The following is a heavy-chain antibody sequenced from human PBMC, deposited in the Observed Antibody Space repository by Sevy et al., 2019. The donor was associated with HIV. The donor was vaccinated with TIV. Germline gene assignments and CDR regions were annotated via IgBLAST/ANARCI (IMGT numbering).Heavy chain of an antibody. CDR3: ARDLVVYAMETGFDY. V-gene: IGHV3-30-3*01. Sequence: GGSLRLSCAASGFTFSSYAMHWVRQAPGKGLEWVAVISYDGSNKYYADSVKGRFTISRDNSKNTLYLQMNSLRAEDTAVYYCARDLVVYAMETGFDYWGQGTLVTVSS. D-gene: IGHD2-8*02. J-gene: IGHJ4*02. CDR2: ISYDGSNK. CDR1: GFTFSSYA.